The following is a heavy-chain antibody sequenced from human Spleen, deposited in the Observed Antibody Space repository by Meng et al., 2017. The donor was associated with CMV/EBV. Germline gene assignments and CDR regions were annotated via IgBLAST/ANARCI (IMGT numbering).Heavy chain of an antibody. V-gene: IGHV4-39*01. D-gene: IGHD6-6*01. J-gene: IGHJ5*02. CDR3: ARATEYSTTGGACFDP. CDR2: IYYSGST. CDR1: GSISNSPYY. Sequence: GSISNSPYYWCWLRQPPGKGLEWIGRIYYSGSTYYNPSLKSRVTISVDTSKNQFSLKLSSVTAADTAIYYCARATEYSTTGGACFDPWGQGTLVTVSS.